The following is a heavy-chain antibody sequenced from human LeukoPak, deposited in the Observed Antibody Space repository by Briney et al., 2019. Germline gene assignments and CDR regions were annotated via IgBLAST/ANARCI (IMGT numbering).Heavy chain of an antibody. CDR2: ISAHNGDT. Sequence: GASVKVSCKASGYTFTSYGISWVRQAPGQGLEWMGWISAHNGDTCYEEKLQGRVTMTTDTSTSTAYMELRSLRSDDTAVYYCARDKGTVATYYYYYMDVWGKGTTVTVSS. CDR1: GYTFTSYG. V-gene: IGHV1-18*01. CDR3: ARDKGTVATYYYYYMDV. J-gene: IGHJ6*03. D-gene: IGHD6-19*01.